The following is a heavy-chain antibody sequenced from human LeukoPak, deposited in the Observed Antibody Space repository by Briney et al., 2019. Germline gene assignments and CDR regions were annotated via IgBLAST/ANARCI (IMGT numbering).Heavy chain of an antibody. V-gene: IGHV3-23*01. CDR2: ISGSGGDT. J-gene: IGHJ4*02. CDR3: ARDSSGWSKNY. D-gene: IGHD6-19*01. CDR1: GFTFSSYA. Sequence: GGSLRLSCAASGFTFSSYAMTWVRQAPGKGLEWVSAISGSGGDTYYEDSVKGRFTISRDNSKNMMYLQMNSLRAEDTAVYYCARDSSGWSKNYWGQGTRVTVSS.